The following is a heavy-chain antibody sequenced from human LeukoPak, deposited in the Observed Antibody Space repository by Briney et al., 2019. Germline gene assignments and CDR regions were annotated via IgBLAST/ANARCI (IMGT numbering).Heavy chain of an antibody. D-gene: IGHD5-18*01. Sequence: SETLSLTCTVSGGSISSYYWSWIRQPPGKGLEWIGYIYYSGSTNYNPSLKSRVTISVDTSKNQFSLKLSSVTAADTAVYYCARAPIQLWPGGLDPWGQGTLVTVSS. CDR3: ARAPIQLWPGGLDP. J-gene: IGHJ5*02. V-gene: IGHV4-59*01. CDR2: IYYSGST. CDR1: GGSISSYY.